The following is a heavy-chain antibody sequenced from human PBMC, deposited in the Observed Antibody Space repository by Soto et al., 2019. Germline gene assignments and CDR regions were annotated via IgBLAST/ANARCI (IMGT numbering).Heavy chain of an antibody. Sequence: QVQLVQSGGEVKKPGASVKLSCTASGYTFTSYGISWVQQAPGQGLEWMGWISAYNGKTNYAQNVQGRVTMTTDTSTRTAYMDLRSLRSDDTAVYYCARGGDVNYYHGMDVWGQGTTVTVSS. CDR3: ARGGDVNYYHGMDV. J-gene: IGHJ6*02. D-gene: IGHD5-12*01. V-gene: IGHV1-18*01. CDR2: ISAYNGKT. CDR1: GYTFTSYG.